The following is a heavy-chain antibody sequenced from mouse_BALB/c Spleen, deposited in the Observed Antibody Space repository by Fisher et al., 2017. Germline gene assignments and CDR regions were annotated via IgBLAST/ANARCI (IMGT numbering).Heavy chain of an antibody. Sequence: KFKGKATFTVDKSSSTAYMHLNSLTSEDSAVYYCARWLLSYYYAMDYWGQGTSVTVSS. J-gene: IGHJ4*01. D-gene: IGHD2-3*01. V-gene: IGHV1S45*01. CDR3: ARWLLSYYYAMDY.